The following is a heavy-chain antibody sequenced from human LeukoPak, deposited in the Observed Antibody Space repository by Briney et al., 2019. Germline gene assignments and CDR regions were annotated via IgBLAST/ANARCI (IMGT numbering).Heavy chain of an antibody. J-gene: IGHJ5*02. CDR1: GFTFSSYA. Sequence: GGSLRLSCAASGFTFSSYAMSGVRQAPGKRLEWVSGISGNGASTYYADSVKGRFTISRDNFKNTLYLQINSLRAEDTAVYYCAKDDIVIVQAASFWFDPWGQGTLVTVSS. CDR2: ISGNGAST. V-gene: IGHV3-23*01. CDR3: AKDDIVIVQAASFWFDP. D-gene: IGHD2-2*01.